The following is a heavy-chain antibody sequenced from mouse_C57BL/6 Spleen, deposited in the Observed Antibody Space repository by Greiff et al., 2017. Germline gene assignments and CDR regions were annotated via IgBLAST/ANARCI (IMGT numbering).Heavy chain of an antibody. V-gene: IGHV2-5*01. CDR2: IWRGGST. J-gene: IGHJ1*03. CDR1: GFSLTSYG. Sequence: QVQLQQSGPGLVQPSQSLSITCTVSGFSLTSYGVHWVRPSPGTGLAWLGVIWRGGSTDYNAAFMSRLSITKDNSKSQVFFNMNSLQADDTAIYYCAKPSLDYDNVDVWGTGTTVTVSS. CDR3: AKPSLDYDNVDV. D-gene: IGHD2-4*01.